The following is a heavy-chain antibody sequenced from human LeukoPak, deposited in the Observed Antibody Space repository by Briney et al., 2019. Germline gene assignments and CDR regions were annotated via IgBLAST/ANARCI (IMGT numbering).Heavy chain of an antibody. D-gene: IGHD1-14*01. CDR1: GFSFTNHG. Sequence: PGGSLRLSCAASGFSFTNHGMHWVRQAPGKGLEWVAIIWYDGSKKYYADSVKGRFTISRDNSKNTLSLQMNSLRAEDTAVYFCAREFRKPSTGDWGQGTLVTVSS. V-gene: IGHV3-33*01. CDR3: AREFRKPSTGD. J-gene: IGHJ4*02. CDR2: IWYDGSKK.